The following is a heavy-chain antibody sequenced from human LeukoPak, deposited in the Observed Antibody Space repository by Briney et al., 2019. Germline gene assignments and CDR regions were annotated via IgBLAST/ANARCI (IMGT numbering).Heavy chain of an antibody. D-gene: IGHD5-24*01. V-gene: IGHV3-43D*03. Sequence: PGGSLRLSCAASGFTFSSYWMHWVRQAPGKGLEWVSLISWDGGSTYYADSVKGRFTISRDNSKNSLYLQMNSLRAEDTALYYCAKDRRDGYNSGGFDYWGQGTLVTVSS. CDR3: AKDRRDGYNSGGFDY. CDR2: ISWDGGST. J-gene: IGHJ4*02. CDR1: GFTFSSYW.